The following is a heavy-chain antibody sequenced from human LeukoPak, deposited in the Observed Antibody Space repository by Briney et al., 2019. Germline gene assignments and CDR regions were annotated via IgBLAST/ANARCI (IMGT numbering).Heavy chain of an antibody. V-gene: IGHV3-15*01. D-gene: IGHD3-16*01. CDR1: GFPFSNAW. CDR3: ARDADDYVWGTITQPLYYFDY. J-gene: IGHJ4*02. CDR2: IKSKTDGGTT. Sequence: GGSLRLSCAVFGSGFPFSNAWMSWVRQAPGKGLEWVGRIKSKTDGGTTDYAAPVKGRFTILRDDPKNTLYLEMNSLRAEDTAVYYCARDADDYVWGTITQPLYYFDYWGQGTLVTVSS.